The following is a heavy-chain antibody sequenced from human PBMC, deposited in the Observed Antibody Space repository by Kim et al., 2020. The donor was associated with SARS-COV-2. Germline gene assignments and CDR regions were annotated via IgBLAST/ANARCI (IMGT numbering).Heavy chain of an antibody. V-gene: IGHV4-39*07. CDR2: T. Sequence: TYYNPSLKSRVTISVDTSKNQFSLKLSSVTAADTAVYYCAKGPVLDAFDIWGQGTMVTVSS. D-gene: IGHD2-2*01. J-gene: IGHJ3*02. CDR3: AKGPVLDAFDI.